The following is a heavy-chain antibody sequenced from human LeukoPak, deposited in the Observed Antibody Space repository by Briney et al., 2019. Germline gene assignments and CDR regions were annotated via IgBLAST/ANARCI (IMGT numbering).Heavy chain of an antibody. CDR3: ARRDDSSGLIDY. Sequence: GESLKISCKGSGYSFTSYWIGWVRQMPGKGLEWTGIIYPGDSDTRYNPSFQGQVTISADKSISTAYLQWSSLKAPDTAMYYCARRDDSSGLIDYWGQGTLVTVSS. CDR1: GYSFTSYW. D-gene: IGHD3-22*01. J-gene: IGHJ4*02. CDR2: IYPGDSDT. V-gene: IGHV5-51*01.